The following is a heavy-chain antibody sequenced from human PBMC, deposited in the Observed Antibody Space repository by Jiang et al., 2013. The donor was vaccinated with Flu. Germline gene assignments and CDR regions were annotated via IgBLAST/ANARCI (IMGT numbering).Heavy chain of an antibody. CDR1: GGTFSNYA. CDR2: SSLSLVQ. J-gene: IGHJ6*02. D-gene: IGHD6-19*01. V-gene: IGHV1-69*06. CDR3: ARGHSSGWYGSGWYGDYHYYYGMDV. Sequence: SVKVSCKASGGTFSNYAINWVRQAPGQGLEWIGGSSLSLVQQTTHRSSRAESRLTADKSTSTAYMELSSLRSEDTAVYYCARGHSSGWYGSGWYGDYHYYYGMDVWGQGTTVTVSS.